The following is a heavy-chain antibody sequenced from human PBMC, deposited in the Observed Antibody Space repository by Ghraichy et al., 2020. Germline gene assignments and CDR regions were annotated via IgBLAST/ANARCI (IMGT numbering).Heavy chain of an antibody. D-gene: IGHD6-6*01. J-gene: IGHJ3*02. Sequence: SETLSLTCAVYGGSFSGYYWSWIRQPPGKGLEWIGEINHSGSTNYNPSLKSRVTISVDTSKNQFSLKLSSVTAADTAVYYCARSPGSSSSDAFDIWGQGTMVTVSS. V-gene: IGHV4-34*01. CDR1: GGSFSGYY. CDR2: INHSGST. CDR3: ARSPGSSSSDAFDI.